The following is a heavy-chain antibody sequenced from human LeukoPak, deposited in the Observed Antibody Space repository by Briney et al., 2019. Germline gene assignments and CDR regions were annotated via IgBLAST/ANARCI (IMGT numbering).Heavy chain of an antibody. V-gene: IGHV1-3*01. J-gene: IGHJ3*02. D-gene: IGHD3-22*01. CDR1: GYTFTSYA. CDR3: ARGVGYYDSSGPTSSGAFDI. Sequence: ASVNVSCKASGYTFTSYAMHWVRQAPGQRLEWMGWINAGNGNTKYSQKFQGRVTITRDTSASTAYMELSSLRSEDTAVYYCARGVGYYDSSGPTSSGAFDIWGQGTMVTVSS. CDR2: INAGNGNT.